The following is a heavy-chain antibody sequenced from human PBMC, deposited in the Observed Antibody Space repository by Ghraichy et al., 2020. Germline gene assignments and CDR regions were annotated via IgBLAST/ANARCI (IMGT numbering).Heavy chain of an antibody. CDR1: GGSFSGYY. Sequence: SETLSLTCAVYGGSFSGYYWSWIRQPPGKGLEWIGEINHSGSTNYNPSLKSRVTISVDTSKNQFSLKLSSVTAADTAVYYCARTAGGRSVVVVAARPPNNWYFDLWGRGTLVTVSS. CDR2: INHSGST. V-gene: IGHV4-34*01. J-gene: IGHJ2*01. D-gene: IGHD2-15*01. CDR3: ARTAGGRSVVVVAARPPNNWYFDL.